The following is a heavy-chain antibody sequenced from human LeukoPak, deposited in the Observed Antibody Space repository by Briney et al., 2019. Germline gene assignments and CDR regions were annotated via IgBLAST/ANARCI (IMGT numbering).Heavy chain of an antibody. CDR2: INWNGGST. J-gene: IGHJ3*02. CDR1: GFTFDDYG. Sequence: GGSLRLSCAASGFTFDDYGMSWVRQAPGKGLEWVSGINWNGGSTGYADSVTGRFNISRDNAKNSLYLQMNSLRAEDTALYYCARDRRWLQFHDAFDIWGQGTMVTVSS. D-gene: IGHD5-24*01. V-gene: IGHV3-20*04. CDR3: ARDRRWLQFHDAFDI.